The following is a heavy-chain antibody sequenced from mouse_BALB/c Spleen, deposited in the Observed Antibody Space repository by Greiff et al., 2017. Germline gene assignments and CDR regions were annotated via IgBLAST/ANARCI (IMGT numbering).Heavy chain of an antibody. CDR3: ASGTTVGMDY. J-gene: IGHJ4*01. D-gene: IGHD1-1*01. V-gene: IGHV3-2*02. CDR2: ISYSGST. CDR1: GYSITSDYA. Sequence: EVQGVESGPGLVKPSQSLSLTCTVTGYSITSDYAWNWIRQFPGNKLEWMGYISYSGSTSYNPSLKSRISITRDTSKNQFFLQLNSVTTEDTATYYCASGTTVGMDYWGQGTSVTVSS.